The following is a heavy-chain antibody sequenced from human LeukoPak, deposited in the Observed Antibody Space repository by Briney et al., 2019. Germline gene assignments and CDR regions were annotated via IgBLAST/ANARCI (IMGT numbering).Heavy chain of an antibody. Sequence: SETLSLTCTVSGGSISSYYWSWIRQPPGKGLEWIGYIYYSGSTNYNPSLKSRVTISVDTSKNQFSLKLSSVTAADTAVYYCARRGDYYDSSGYLDYWGQGTLVTVSS. CDR2: IYYSGST. D-gene: IGHD3-22*01. V-gene: IGHV4-59*08. J-gene: IGHJ4*02. CDR3: ARRGDYYDSSGYLDY. CDR1: GGSISSYY.